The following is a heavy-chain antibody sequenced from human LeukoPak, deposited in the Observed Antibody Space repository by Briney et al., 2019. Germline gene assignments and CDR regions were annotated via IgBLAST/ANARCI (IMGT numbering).Heavy chain of an antibody. D-gene: IGHD1-1*01. CDR1: GFTVSRNY. Sequence: PGGSLRLSCAASGFTVSRNYMTWVRQAPGKGLEWGSVIYRGGSTYYADSVKGRFTISRDDSKNTVYIQMNSLRAEDTAVYYCARVGPTGTNDAYDIWGQGTMVTVSS. CDR3: ARVGPTGTNDAYDI. CDR2: IYRGGST. J-gene: IGHJ3*02. V-gene: IGHV3-53*01.